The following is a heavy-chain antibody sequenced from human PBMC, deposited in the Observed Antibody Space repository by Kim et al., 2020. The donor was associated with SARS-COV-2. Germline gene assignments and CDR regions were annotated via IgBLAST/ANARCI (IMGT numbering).Heavy chain of an antibody. V-gene: IGHV4-61*01. CDR3: AREYWVTGQPPDH. Sequence: SETLSLTCTVSGGSVNSGSYYWTWIRQPPGKGLEWIGYVYYSGTTNYNPSLKRRVTISIDTSMNQFSLKLNSVTAADTAVYYCAREYWVTGQPPDHWGQG. J-gene: IGHJ4*02. D-gene: IGHD2-15*01. CDR2: VYYSGTT. CDR1: GGSVNSGSYY.